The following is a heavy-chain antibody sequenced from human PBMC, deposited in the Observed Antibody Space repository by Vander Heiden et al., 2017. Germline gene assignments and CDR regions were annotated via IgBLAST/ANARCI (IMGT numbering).Heavy chain of an antibody. J-gene: IGHJ3*02. CDR1: GGTFSSYA. V-gene: IGHV1-69*06. CDR3: ARGTSSYYDSLTGYFDAFDI. CDR2: IIPIFGTA. D-gene: IGHD3-9*01. Sequence: QVQLVQSGAEVKKPGSSVKVSCKASGGTFSSYAISWVRQAPGQGLEWMGGIIPIFGTANYAQKFQGRVTITADKSTSTAYMERSSMRSEETAVYYCARGTSSYYDSLTGYFDAFDIWGQGTMVTVSS.